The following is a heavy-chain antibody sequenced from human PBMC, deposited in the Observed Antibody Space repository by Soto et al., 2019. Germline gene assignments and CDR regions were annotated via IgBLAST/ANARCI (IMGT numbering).Heavy chain of an antibody. J-gene: IGHJ4*02. CDR3: ARVRVGYDSGGYAAPDY. D-gene: IGHD3-22*01. CDR2: IYYSGST. Sequence: QVQLQESGPGLVKPSQTLSLTCTVSGGSISSGDYYWSWIRQPPGKGLEWIGYIYYSGSTYYNPSLKSRVTISVDTSKNQFSLKLSSVTAADTAVYYCARVRVGYDSGGYAAPDYWGQGTLVTVSS. V-gene: IGHV4-30-4*01. CDR1: GGSISSGDYY.